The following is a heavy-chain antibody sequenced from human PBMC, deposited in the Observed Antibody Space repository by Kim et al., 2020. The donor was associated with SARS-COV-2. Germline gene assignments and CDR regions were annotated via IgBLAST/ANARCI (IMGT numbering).Heavy chain of an antibody. CDR3: ARVRFLEWLLNDDAFDI. V-gene: IGHV1-2*02. D-gene: IGHD3-3*01. CDR2: INPNSGGT. Sequence: ASVKVSCKASGYTFTGYYMHWVRQAPGQGLEWMGWINPNSGGTNYAQKFQGRVTMTRDTSISTAYMELSRLRSDDTAVYYCARVRFLEWLLNDDAFDIWGQGTMVTVSS. CDR1: GYTFTGYY. J-gene: IGHJ3*02.